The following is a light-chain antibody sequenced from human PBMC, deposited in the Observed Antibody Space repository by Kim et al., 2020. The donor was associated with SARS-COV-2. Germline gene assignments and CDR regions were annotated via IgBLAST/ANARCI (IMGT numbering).Light chain of an antibody. CDR1: SSDVGNYNL. V-gene: IGLV2-23*02. CDR2: EVT. J-gene: IGLJ2*01. Sequence: QSALTQPASVSGSPGQSITISCAGTSSDVGNYNLVSWYQQHPGKAPKLLIFEVTKRPSGVSNRFSGSKSGNTASLTISGLQAEDEGDYYCCSYAGTTTFVLFGGGTQLTVL. CDR3: CSYAGTTTFVL.